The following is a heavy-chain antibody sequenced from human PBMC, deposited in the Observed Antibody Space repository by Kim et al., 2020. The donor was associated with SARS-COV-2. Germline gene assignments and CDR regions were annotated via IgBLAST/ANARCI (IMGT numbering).Heavy chain of an antibody. V-gene: IGHV4-31*03. CDR2: IYYSGST. CDR3: ARSTYDSSGYYDY. J-gene: IGHJ4*02. CDR1: GGSISSGGYY. Sequence: SETLSLTCTVSGGSISSGGYYWSWIRQHPGKGLEWIGYIYYSGSTYYNPSLKSRVTISVDTSKNQFSLKLSSVTAADTAVYYCARSTYDSSGYYDYWGQGTLVTVSS. D-gene: IGHD3-22*01.